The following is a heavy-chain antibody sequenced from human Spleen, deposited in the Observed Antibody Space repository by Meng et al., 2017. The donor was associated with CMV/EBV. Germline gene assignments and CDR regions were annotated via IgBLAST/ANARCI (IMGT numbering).Heavy chain of an antibody. CDR2: ISSSGSTI. CDR1: EFTFSNFA. D-gene: IGHD6-25*01. Sequence: GGSLRLSCTASEFTFSNFAMSWVRQAPGKGLEWVSYISSSGSTIYYGDSVMGRFTISRDNAKNSLYLQMNSLRGEDTAVYYCARGGDSSGHDFWGQGTLVTVSS. V-gene: IGHV3-11*01. CDR3: ARGGDSSGHDF. J-gene: IGHJ4*02.